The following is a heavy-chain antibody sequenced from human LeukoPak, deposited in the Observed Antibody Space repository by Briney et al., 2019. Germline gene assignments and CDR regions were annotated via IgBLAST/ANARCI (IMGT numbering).Heavy chain of an antibody. CDR2: ISSSSSYI. CDR1: GFTFSSYS. CDR3: ARDSPSHCSSTSCYSALAQDFDY. J-gene: IGHJ4*02. D-gene: IGHD2-2*01. Sequence: SGGSLRLSCAASGFTFSSYSMNWVRQAPGKGLEWVSFISSSSSYIYYADSVKGRFTISRDNAKNSLYLQMNSLRAEDTAVYYCARDSPSHCSSTSCYSALAQDFDYWGQGTLVTVSS. V-gene: IGHV3-21*01.